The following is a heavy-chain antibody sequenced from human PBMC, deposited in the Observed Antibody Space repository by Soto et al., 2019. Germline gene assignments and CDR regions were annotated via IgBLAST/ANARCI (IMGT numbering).Heavy chain of an antibody. V-gene: IGHV1-3*05. CDR1: GYTFTSYA. CDR3: ARGVKPLDY. Sequence: QVQLVQSGAEEKKPGASVKVSCKASGYTFTSYAMHWVRQAPGQRLEWMGWINAGNGNTKYSQKFQGRVTITRDTAAGTAYVGLSSLRSEDTVVYSCARGVKPLDYWGQGTLVTVSS. J-gene: IGHJ4*02. CDR2: INAGNGNT. D-gene: IGHD3-16*01.